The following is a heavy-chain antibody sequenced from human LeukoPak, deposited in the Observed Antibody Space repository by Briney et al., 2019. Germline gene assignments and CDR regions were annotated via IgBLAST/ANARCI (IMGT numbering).Heavy chain of an antibody. Sequence: TGGSLRLSCAASGFTFSSYGMHWVRQAPGKGLEWVSVISYDGSNKYYADSVKGRFSISRDNSKNTLYLQMNSLRAEDTAVYYCAKDTEYSSSWYYFDYWGQGTLVTVSS. CDR1: GFTFSSYG. CDR3: AKDTEYSSSWYYFDY. D-gene: IGHD6-13*01. J-gene: IGHJ4*02. CDR2: ISYDGSNK. V-gene: IGHV3-30*18.